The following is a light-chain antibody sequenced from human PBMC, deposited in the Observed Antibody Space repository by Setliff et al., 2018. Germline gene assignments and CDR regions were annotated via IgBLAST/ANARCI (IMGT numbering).Light chain of an antibody. V-gene: IGKV1-5*03. CDR1: RSISRY. Sequence: DIQMTQSPSTLSASVGDRVTISCRASRSISRYLAWYQQRPGKAPKVLIYKASELERGVPSRFSGSGSGTEFNLTISSLQPDDFATYYCQQYNSYSRTFGQGTKV. J-gene: IGKJ1*01. CDR3: QQYNSYSRT. CDR2: KAS.